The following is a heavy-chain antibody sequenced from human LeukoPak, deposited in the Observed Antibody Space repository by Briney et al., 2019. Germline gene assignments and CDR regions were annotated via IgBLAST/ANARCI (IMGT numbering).Heavy chain of an antibody. CDR1: GFTFSSYS. CDR3: ASYCSGGSCVFDY. Sequence: SGGSLRLSCAASGFTFSSYSMNWVRQAPGKGLEWVSSISSSSYIYYADSVKGRFTISRDNAKNSLYLQMNSLRAEDTAVYYCASYCSGGSCVFDYWGQGTLVTVSS. J-gene: IGHJ4*02. CDR2: ISSSSYI. V-gene: IGHV3-21*01. D-gene: IGHD2-15*01.